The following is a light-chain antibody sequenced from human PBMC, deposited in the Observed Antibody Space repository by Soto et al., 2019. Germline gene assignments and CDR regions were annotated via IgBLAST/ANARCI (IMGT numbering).Light chain of an antibody. J-gene: IGKJ4*01. CDR2: LGS. CDR3: LQARQTPLT. Sequence: DIVMTQSPLSLHVAPGEPASISCRSRQSILRSSGYNYLDWYLQKPGQSPQLLIYLGSNRASGDPDRFRGSGSGKDFTLKISRVEAEDVGVYYCLQARQTPLTFGGGTKVEIK. V-gene: IGKV2-28*01. CDR1: QSILRSSGYNY.